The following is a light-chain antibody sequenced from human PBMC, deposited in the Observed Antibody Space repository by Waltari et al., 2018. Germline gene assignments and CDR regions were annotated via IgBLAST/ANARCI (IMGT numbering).Light chain of an antibody. J-gene: IGKJ1*01. V-gene: IGKV1-5*03. CDR3: QQYHSLWT. CDR1: QGVSSR. CDR2: EVS. Sequence: DVQMTQSPSTLSASIGDRAIITCRASQGVSSRLAWLQQKPGRAPNVLIDEVSSLQSGVPSRFSGSGSGTEFTLTISSLQPDDSATYYCQQYHSLWTFGQGTKVEIK.